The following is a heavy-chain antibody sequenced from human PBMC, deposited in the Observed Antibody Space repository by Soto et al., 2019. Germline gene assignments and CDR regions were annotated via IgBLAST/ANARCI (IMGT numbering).Heavy chain of an antibody. D-gene: IGHD3-9*01. J-gene: IGHJ6*02. Sequence: QVQLVQSGAEVKKPGASVKVSCKASGYTFTSYDINWVRQATGQGLEWMGWMNPNSGNTGYAQKFQGRVTMTRNTSISTAYMELSSLRSEDTAVYYCARVNTIPGDYYYYGMDVWGQGTTVTVSS. CDR1: GYTFTSYD. CDR2: MNPNSGNT. V-gene: IGHV1-8*01. CDR3: ARVNTIPGDYYYYGMDV.